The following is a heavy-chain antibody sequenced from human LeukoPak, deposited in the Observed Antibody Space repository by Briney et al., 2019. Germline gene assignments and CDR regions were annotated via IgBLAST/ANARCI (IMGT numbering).Heavy chain of an antibody. CDR1: GGSFSGYY. CDR3: ARGPYYDSSGYRP. Sequence: SETLSLTCAVYGGSFSGYYWSWIRQPLGKGLEWIGEINHSGSTNYNPSLKSRVTISVDTSKNQFSLKLSSVTAADTAVYYCARGPYYDSSGYRPWGQGTLVTVSS. J-gene: IGHJ5*02. CDR2: INHSGST. D-gene: IGHD3-22*01. V-gene: IGHV4-34*01.